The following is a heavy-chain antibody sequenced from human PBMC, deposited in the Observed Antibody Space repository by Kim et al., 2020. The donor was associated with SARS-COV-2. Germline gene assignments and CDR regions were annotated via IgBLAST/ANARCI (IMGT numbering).Heavy chain of an antibody. D-gene: IGHD3-16*02. Sequence: GGSLRLSCAAAEFIVTDKYMNWIRQAPGKGLEWVAVIYVGGDTYYADSVKGRFTISRDRSQNTLYLQMNDLRVEDTAVYYCAREMHSYRGSHFDLWGRGTLVTVSS. CDR3: AREMHSYRGSHFDL. CDR1: EFIVTDKY. CDR2: IYVGGDT. V-gene: IGHV3-53*01. J-gene: IGHJ2*01.